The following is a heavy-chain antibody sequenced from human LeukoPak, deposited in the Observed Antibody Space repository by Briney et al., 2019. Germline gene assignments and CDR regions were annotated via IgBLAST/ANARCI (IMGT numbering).Heavy chain of an antibody. J-gene: IGHJ4*02. CDR2: IYPDDSDT. D-gene: IGHD2-15*01. CDR1: GYSFISYW. Sequence: GESLKTSFKGSGYSFISYWIGWVRQMPGKGLEWMGIIYPDDSDTRYSPSFQGQVTISADKSISTAYLQWSSLKASDTAMYYCARHRKDIGFDSWGQGTLVTVSS. V-gene: IGHV5-51*01. CDR3: ARHRKDIGFDS.